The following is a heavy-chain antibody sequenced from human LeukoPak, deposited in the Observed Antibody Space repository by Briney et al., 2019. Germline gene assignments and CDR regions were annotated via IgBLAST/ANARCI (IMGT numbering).Heavy chain of an antibody. CDR3: AKSALHYDILTGYYSYFDY. Sequence: PGGSLRLSWAASGFTFSSYAMSWVRQAPGKGLEWVSAISGSGGNTYYADSVKGRFTISRDNSKNTLYLQMNSLRAEDTAVYYCAKSALHYDILTGYYSYFDYWGQGTPVTVSS. CDR2: ISGSGGNT. CDR1: GFTFSSYA. V-gene: IGHV3-23*01. D-gene: IGHD3-9*01. J-gene: IGHJ4*02.